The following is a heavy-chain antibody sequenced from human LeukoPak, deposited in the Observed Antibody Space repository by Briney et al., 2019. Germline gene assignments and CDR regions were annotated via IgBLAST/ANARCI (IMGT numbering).Heavy chain of an antibody. J-gene: IGHJ6*03. CDR2: IRSKANSYAT. Sequence: GGSLRLSSAASGFTFSGSAMHWVRQASGKGLEWVGRIRSKANSYATAYAASVKGRFTISRDDSKNTAYLQMNSLKTEDTAVYYCTSSGYYHYYYYMDVWGKGTTVTVSS. V-gene: IGHV3-73*01. CDR3: TSSGYYHYYYYMDV. D-gene: IGHD3-22*01. CDR1: GFTFSGSA.